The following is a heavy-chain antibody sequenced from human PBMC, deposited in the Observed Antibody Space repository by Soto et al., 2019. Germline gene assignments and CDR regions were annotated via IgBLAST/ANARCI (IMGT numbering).Heavy chain of an antibody. V-gene: IGHV1-46*01. J-gene: IGHJ6*02. CDR3: ARGYSSLLARGYYYYGMDV. D-gene: IGHD2-15*01. CDR2: ISPTAGAT. CDR1: GYTFPSYY. Sequence: ASVKVSCKASGYTFPSYYLHWVRQAPGQGLEWMGIISPTAGATSYAQKFQGRVTMTRNTSISTAYMELSSLRSEDTAVYYCARGYSSLLARGYYYYGMDVWGQGTTVTVSS.